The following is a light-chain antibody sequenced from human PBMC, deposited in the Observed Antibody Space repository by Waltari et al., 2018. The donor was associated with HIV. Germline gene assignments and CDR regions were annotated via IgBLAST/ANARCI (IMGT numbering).Light chain of an antibody. Sequence: QSALTQPAAVSGSPGQSITISCTGARGDVGTHNYSSCYQHLPGKAPKLIIYEVSNRPSGLSNRFSGSKSGNTASLTISGLQAEDEGYYYCSSYTSRDTFVFGTGTEVTVL. CDR3: SSYTSRDTFV. CDR2: EVS. CDR1: RGDVGTHNY. V-gene: IGLV2-14*01. J-gene: IGLJ1*01.